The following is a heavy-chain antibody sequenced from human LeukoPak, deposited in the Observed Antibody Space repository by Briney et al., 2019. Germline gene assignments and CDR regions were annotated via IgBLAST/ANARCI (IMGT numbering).Heavy chain of an antibody. J-gene: IGHJ4*02. D-gene: IGHD6-6*01. V-gene: IGHV1-69*05. CDR1: GGTFSSYA. CDR3: AVLRGGRGYSSSPGYFDY. CDR2: IIPIFGTA. Sequence: EASVKVSCKASGGTFSSYAISWVRQAPGQGLEWMGGIIPIFGTANYAQKFQGRVTITTDESTSTAYMELSSLRSEDTAVYYCAVLRGGRGYSSSPGYFDYWGQETLVTVSS.